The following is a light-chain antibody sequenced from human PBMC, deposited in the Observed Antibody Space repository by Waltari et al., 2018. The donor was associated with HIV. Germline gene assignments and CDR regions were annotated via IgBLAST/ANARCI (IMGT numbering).Light chain of an antibody. CDR2: WAS. CDR3: QQYYTVPLT. J-gene: IGKJ3*01. V-gene: IGKV4-1*01. Sequence: DIVMTQSPDSLAVSLGERATINCKSSQSVFFSSNNKNFLAWYKQKPGQATKLLISWASTRASRVPARFSGSGSGTDFTLTISSLQPGDVAVYFCQQYYTVPLTFGPGTKVEI. CDR1: QSVFFSSNNKNF.